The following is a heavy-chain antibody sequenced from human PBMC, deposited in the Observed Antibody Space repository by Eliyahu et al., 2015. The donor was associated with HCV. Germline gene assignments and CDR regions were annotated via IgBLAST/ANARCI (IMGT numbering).Heavy chain of an antibody. CDR1: GFXFXXAMA. J-gene: IGHJ4*02. CDR2: IWFDGSNR. Sequence: QVQLVESGGXVVQPEXSLRLSCAASGFXFXXAMACTGSARLQXRGWSXVAVIWFDGSNRHYGDSVKGRFTVSRDNSNNTLYLQMDSLRVEDTAIYYCARGGAGTSWASQFDYWGQGTLVTVSS. V-gene: IGHV3-33*01. CDR3: ARGGAGTSWASQFDY. D-gene: IGHD6-6*01.